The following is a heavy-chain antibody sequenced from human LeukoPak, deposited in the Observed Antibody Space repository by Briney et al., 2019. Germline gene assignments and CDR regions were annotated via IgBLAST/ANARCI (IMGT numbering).Heavy chain of an antibody. Sequence: GGSLRLSCAASGFVFDTYAINWVRQAPGKGLEWVSLISGSGVSADYSDSVRGSFSISRDNSKNTVYLQMNSLGGNDTAVYWCAKDLFGDWTALHVWGRGTVVTVSS. CDR1: GFVFDTYA. J-gene: IGHJ3*01. CDR2: ISGSGVSA. CDR3: AKDLFGDWTALHV. V-gene: IGHV3-23*01. D-gene: IGHD3-10*02.